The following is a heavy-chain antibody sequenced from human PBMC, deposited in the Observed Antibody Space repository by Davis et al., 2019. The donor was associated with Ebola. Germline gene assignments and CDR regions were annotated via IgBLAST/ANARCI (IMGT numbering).Heavy chain of an antibody. J-gene: IGHJ6*04. V-gene: IGHV3-30*18. D-gene: IGHD6-19*01. CDR3: AKIRGSGWYYNYYGMDV. CDR1: GFTFSSYG. CDR2: ISYDGSNK. Sequence: GGSLRLSCAASGFTFSSYGMHWVRQAPGKGLEWVAVISYDGSNKYYADSVKGRFTISRDNSKNTLYLQMNSLRAEDTAVYYCAKIRGSGWYYNYYGMDVWGKGTTVTVSS.